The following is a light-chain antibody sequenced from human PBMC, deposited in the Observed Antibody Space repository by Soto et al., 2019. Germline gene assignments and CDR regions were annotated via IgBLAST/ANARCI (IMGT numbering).Light chain of an antibody. CDR2: GAS. J-gene: IGKJ5*01. CDR1: QSVRSNY. Sequence: EIVLTQSPGTLSLSPGERATLSCRASQSVRSNYLAWYQQNPGQAPRLLIYGASSRATGIPDRFSGSGSGTDFTLTISRLEPEDFAVYYCQQYGSSAITFGQGTRLEIK. CDR3: QQYGSSAIT. V-gene: IGKV3-20*01.